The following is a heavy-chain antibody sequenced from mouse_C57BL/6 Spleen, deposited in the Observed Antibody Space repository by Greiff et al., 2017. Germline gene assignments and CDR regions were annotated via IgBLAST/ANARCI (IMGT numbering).Heavy chain of an antibody. J-gene: IGHJ4*01. D-gene: IGHD2-1*01. CDR2: INPGSGGT. Sequence: QVQLKQSGAELVRPGTSVKVSCKASGYAFTNYLIEWVKQRPGQGLEWIGVINPGSGGTNYNEKFKGKATLTADKSSSTAYMQLSSLTSEDSAVYFCARSLLGAMDYCGQGTSVTVSS. V-gene: IGHV1-54*01. CDR1: GYAFTNYL. CDR3: ARSLLGAMDY.